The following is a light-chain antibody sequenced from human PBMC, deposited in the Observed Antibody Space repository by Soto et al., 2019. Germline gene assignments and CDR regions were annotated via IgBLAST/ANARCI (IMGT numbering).Light chain of an antibody. CDR1: NSDVGGYNF. J-gene: IGLJ2*01. CDR2: AVS. Sequence: QSALTQPRSVSGSPGQSVTISCTGTNSDVGGYNFVSWYQQLPGKAPKLMISAVSQRPSGVPDRFSGSKSGNTASLTISGLQADDEADYFCCSYAGSYTFEVFGGGTKLTVL. V-gene: IGLV2-11*01. CDR3: CSYAGSYTFEV.